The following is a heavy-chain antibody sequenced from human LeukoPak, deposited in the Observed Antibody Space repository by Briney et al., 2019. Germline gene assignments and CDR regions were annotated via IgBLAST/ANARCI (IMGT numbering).Heavy chain of an antibody. CDR2: IYYSGRT. V-gene: IGHV4-59*12. CDR3: ARDNRYFDPGVYYYYGMDV. CDR1: GGSISSYY. J-gene: IGHJ6*02. Sequence: SETLSLTCTVSGGSISSYYWNWIRQPPGKGLEWIGYIYYSGRTNYNPSLKSRVTMSVDTSKNQFSLKLSSVTAADTAVYYCARDNRYFDPGVYYYYGMDVWGQGTTVTVSS. D-gene: IGHD2/OR15-2a*01.